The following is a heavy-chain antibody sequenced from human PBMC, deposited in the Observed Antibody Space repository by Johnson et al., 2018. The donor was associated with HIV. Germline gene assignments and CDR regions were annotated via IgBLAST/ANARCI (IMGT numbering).Heavy chain of an antibody. CDR3: ARVAQSIAARPEAFDI. Sequence: MQLVESGGGLVQPGGSLRLSCAASGITFNNAWMSWVRQAPGKGLAWVAVISYAGREKYYVDSVKGRFTISRDNAKNSLDLEMNSLRAEDTAVYYCARVAQSIAARPEAFDIWGQGTMVTVSS. V-gene: IGHV3-7*03. J-gene: IGHJ3*02. D-gene: IGHD6-6*01. CDR2: ISYAGREK. CDR1: GITFNNAW.